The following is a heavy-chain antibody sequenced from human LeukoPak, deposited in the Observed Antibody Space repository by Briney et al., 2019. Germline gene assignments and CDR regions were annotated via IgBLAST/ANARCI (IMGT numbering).Heavy chain of an antibody. CDR1: GFTFSSYS. D-gene: IGHD3-22*01. J-gene: IGHJ4*02. CDR2: ISSSSTTI. CDR3: ARDRHKYNYGGSGYPPY. V-gene: IGHV3-48*01. Sequence: GGSLRLSCAASGFTFSSYSMMWVRQAPGKGLEWVSYISSSSTTIHYADSVKGRFTISRDNAKNSVYLQMNSLRAEDTAVYYCARDRHKYNYGGSGYPPYWGQGTLVTVSS.